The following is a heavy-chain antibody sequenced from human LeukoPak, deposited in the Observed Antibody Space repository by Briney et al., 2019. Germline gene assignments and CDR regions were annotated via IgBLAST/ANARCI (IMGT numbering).Heavy chain of an antibody. Sequence: SETLSLTCTVSGGSISSYYWSWIRQPPGKGLEWIGYIYYSGSTNYNPSLKSRVTISVDTSKNQFSLKLSSVTAADTAVYYCARATPSSGIDYRGKGTLVTVSS. CDR1: GGSISSYY. D-gene: IGHD6-19*01. J-gene: IGHJ4*02. CDR2: IYYSGST. V-gene: IGHV4-59*01. CDR3: ARATPSSGIDY.